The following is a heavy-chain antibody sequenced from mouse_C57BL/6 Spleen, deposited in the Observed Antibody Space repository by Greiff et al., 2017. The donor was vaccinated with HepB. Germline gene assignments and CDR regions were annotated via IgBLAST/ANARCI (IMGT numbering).Heavy chain of an antibody. CDR3: QLTGGLAY. J-gene: IGHJ3*01. CDR1: GYSFTGYY. V-gene: IGHV1-31*01. CDR2: IYPYTGVS. D-gene: IGHD4-1*01. Sequence: DVKLQESGPELVKSGASVKISCKASGYSFTGYYMHWVKQIHGPILDWIGYIYPYTGVSSYNQKFKGKATLTVDKTSSTAYMELRSLTAEDSAVYYCQLTGGLAYWSQGALVTVSA.